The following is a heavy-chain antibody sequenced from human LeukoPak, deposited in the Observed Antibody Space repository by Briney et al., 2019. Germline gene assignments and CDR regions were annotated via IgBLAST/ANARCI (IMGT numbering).Heavy chain of an antibody. CDR3: AKPFTISGATDAFDI. J-gene: IGHJ3*02. Sequence: GGSLRLSCAASRFTFSSYWMNWVRKAPGKGLEWVANIKQDGSEKYYVDSVKGRFTISRDNAKNSLYLQMNSLRAEDTAVYYCAKPFTISGATDAFDIWGQGTMVTVSS. CDR2: IKQDGSEK. D-gene: IGHD3-3*01. CDR1: RFTFSSYW. V-gene: IGHV3-7*01.